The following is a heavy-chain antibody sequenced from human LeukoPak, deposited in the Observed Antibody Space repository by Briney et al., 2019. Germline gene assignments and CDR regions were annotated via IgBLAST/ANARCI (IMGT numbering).Heavy chain of an antibody. V-gene: IGHV3-66*01. CDR2: IYSGGST. J-gene: IGHJ4*02. D-gene: IGHD6-13*01. Sequence: GGSLRLSCAASGFTFSSYWMSWVRQAPGKGLEWVSVIYSGGSTYHADSVKGRFTISRDNSKNTVYLQMNSLRAEDTAVYYCATGPDSSNWYEPVDYWGQGTLVTVSS. CDR3: ATGPDSSNWYEPVDY. CDR1: GFTFSSYW.